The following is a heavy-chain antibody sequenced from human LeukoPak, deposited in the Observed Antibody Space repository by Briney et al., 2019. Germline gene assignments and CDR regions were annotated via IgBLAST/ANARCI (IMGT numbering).Heavy chain of an antibody. CDR1: GFTFSSFA. J-gene: IGHJ4*02. CDR3: VKTQGMVRGDFDY. D-gene: IGHD3-10*01. Sequence: GGSLRLSCSASGFTFSSFAMHWVRQAPGKGLEYISTISTNWGSTYYADSVRGRFTISRDNSKNTLYLQMNSLRAKDTAVYYCVKTQGMVRGDFDYWGQGTLVTVSS. V-gene: IGHV3-64D*06. CDR2: ISTNWGST.